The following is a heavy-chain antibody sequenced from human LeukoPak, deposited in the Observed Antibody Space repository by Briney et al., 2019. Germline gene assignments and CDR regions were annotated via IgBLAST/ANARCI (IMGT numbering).Heavy chain of an antibody. CDR2: ISFDGSNK. J-gene: IGHJ4*02. V-gene: IGHV3-30*03. CDR1: GFTFGSYG. CDR3: ARGGNYGDYVLAY. D-gene: IGHD4-17*01. Sequence: LAGGSLRLSCAASGFTFGSYGMHWVRQAPGKGLEWVAVISFDGSNKYYADSVKGQFTISRDNSKNSLYLQMNSLRAEDTAVYYCARGGNYGDYVLAYWGQGTLVTVSS.